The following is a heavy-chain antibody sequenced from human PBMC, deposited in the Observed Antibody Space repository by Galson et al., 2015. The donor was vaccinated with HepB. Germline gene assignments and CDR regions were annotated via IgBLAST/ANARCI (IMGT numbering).Heavy chain of an antibody. CDR2: INPSGGST. D-gene: IGHD6-19*01. V-gene: IGHV1-46*01. CDR1: GYTFTSYY. Sequence: SCKASGYTFTSYYMHWVRQAPGQGLEWMGIINPSGGSTSYAQKFQGRVTMTTDTSTSTAYMELRSLRSDDTAVYYCARLLWVRYSSGWYVSNYFDYWGQGTLVTVSS. CDR3: ARLLWVRYSSGWYVSNYFDY. J-gene: IGHJ4*02.